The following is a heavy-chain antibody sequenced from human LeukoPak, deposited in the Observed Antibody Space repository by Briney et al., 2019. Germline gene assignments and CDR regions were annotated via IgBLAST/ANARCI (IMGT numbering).Heavy chain of an antibody. V-gene: IGHV1-2*02. CDR2: INPNSGGT. Sequence: GASVKVSCKASGYTFTGYYMHWVRQAPGQGLEWMGWINPNSGGTNYAQKFQGRVAMTRDTAISTAYMELSRLRSDDTAVYYCARGQMVRGVIIRPGYWGQGTLVTVSS. D-gene: IGHD3-10*01. CDR3: ARGQMVRGVIIRPGY. CDR1: GYTFTGYY. J-gene: IGHJ4*02.